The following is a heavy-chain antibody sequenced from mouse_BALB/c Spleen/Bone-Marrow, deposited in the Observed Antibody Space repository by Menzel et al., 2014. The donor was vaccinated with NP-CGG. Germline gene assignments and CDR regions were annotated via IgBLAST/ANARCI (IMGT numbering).Heavy chain of an antibody. CDR2: ISNGGGST. CDR3: ARRTAYAMDY. J-gene: IGHJ4*01. CDR1: GFTFSDYY. Sequence: EVQLVESGGGLVQPGGSLKLSCATSGFTFSDYYVYWVRQTPEKRLEWVAYISNGGGSTYYPDTVKGRFTISRDNAKNTLYLQMSRLKSEDTAMYYCARRTAYAMDYWGQGTSVTGS. D-gene: IGHD1-2*01. V-gene: IGHV5-12*02.